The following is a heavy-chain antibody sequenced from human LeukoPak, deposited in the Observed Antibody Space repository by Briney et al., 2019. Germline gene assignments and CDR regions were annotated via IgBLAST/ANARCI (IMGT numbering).Heavy chain of an antibody. CDR1: GFTFSSYW. D-gene: IGHD5-18*01. V-gene: IGHV3-74*01. J-gene: IGHJ4*02. Sequence: GGSLRLSCAASGFTFSSYWMHWVRQAPGKGLMWVSRINSDGSSTSYADSVKGRFTISRDNAKNTLYLQMNSLRAEDTAVYYCARDGGYSYDHWGQGTLVTVSS. CDR3: ARDGGYSYDH. CDR2: INSDGSST.